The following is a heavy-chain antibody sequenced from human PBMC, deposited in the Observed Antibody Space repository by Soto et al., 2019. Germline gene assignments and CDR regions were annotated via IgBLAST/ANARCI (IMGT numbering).Heavy chain of an antibody. CDR3: ATTSKQTTVTTSSRRYYYYYMDV. Sequence: SETLSLTCTVSGGSISSYYWSWIRQPPWKGLEWIGYIYYSGSTNYNPSLKSRVTISVDTSKNQFSLKLSSVTAADTAVYYCATTSKQTTVTTSSRRYYYYYMDVWGKGTTVTVSS. D-gene: IGHD4-17*01. J-gene: IGHJ6*03. CDR2: IYYSGST. V-gene: IGHV4-59*08. CDR1: GGSISSYY.